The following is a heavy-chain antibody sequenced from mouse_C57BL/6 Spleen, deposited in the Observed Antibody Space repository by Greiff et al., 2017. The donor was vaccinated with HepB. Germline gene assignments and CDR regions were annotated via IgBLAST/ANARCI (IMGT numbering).Heavy chain of an antibody. J-gene: IGHJ3*01. CDR1: GFNIKDDY. CDR2: IDPENGDT. Sequence: EVQLQESGAELVRPGASVKLSCTASGFNIKDDYMHWVKQRPEQGLEWIGWIDPENGDTEYASKFQGKATITADTSSNTAYLQLSSLTSEDTAVYYCTPLKAWFAYWGQGTLVTVSA. V-gene: IGHV14-4*01. D-gene: IGHD1-3*01. CDR3: TPLKAWFAY.